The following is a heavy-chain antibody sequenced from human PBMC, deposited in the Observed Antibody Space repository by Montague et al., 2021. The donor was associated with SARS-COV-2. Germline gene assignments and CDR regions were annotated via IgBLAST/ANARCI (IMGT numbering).Heavy chain of an antibody. V-gene: IGHV4-39*01. D-gene: IGHD3-10*01. CDR1: GDSVNNNKDY. CDR3: AHRGGLGAV. CDR2: NYHDGST. Sequence: SETLSLTCTVSGDSVNNNKDYWGWIRQPPGKGLEWIGSNYHDGSTYYNPSLWSRITMSVDTAKNQFSLRLPSVTAADTAVYYCAHRGGLGAVWGRGTLVTDCS. J-gene: IGHJ2*01.